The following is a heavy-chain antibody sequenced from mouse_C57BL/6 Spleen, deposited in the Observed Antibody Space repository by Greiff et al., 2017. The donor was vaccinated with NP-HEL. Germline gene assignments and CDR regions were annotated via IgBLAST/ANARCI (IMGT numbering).Heavy chain of an antibody. Sequence: EVKLVESGGGLVKPGGSLKLSCAASGFTFSSYAMSWVRQTPEKRLEWVATISDGGSYTYYPDNVKGRFTISRDNAKNNLYLQMSHLKSEDTAMYYCARGYGTRDFDVWGTGTTVTVSS. J-gene: IGHJ1*03. D-gene: IGHD2-10*02. CDR2: ISDGGSYT. V-gene: IGHV5-4*03. CDR1: GFTFSSYA. CDR3: ARGYGTRDFDV.